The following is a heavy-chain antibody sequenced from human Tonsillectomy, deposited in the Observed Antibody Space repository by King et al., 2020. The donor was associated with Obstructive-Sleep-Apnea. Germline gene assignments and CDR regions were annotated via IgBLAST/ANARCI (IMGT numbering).Heavy chain of an antibody. CDR2: IFDSGNT. D-gene: IGHD3-22*01. CDR1: GGSISTYY. J-gene: IGHJ4*02. CDR3: ARQRYYYDSSGYYYPAFDH. Sequence: QLQESGPGLVKPSETLSLTCTVSGGSISTYYWSWIRQPPGTGLEWIGYIFDSGNTRYNPALKSRVTITVETSKNQFSLRLSSVTSAATAVYYCARQRYYYDSSGYYYPAFDHWGRGTLVTVSS. V-gene: IGHV4-59*01.